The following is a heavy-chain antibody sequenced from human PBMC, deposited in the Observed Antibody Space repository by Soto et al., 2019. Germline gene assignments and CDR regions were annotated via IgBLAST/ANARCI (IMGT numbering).Heavy chain of an antibody. CDR1: GGSISSSSYY. D-gene: IGHD6-19*01. Sequence: SETLSLTCTVSGGSISSSSYYWGWIRQPPGKGLEWIGSIYYSGSTYYNPSLKSRVTISVDTSKNQFSLKLSSVTAADTAVYYCARRLMFGIAVAGFWYFDLWGRGTLVTVSS. V-gene: IGHV4-39*01. CDR3: ARRLMFGIAVAGFWYFDL. J-gene: IGHJ2*01. CDR2: IYYSGST.